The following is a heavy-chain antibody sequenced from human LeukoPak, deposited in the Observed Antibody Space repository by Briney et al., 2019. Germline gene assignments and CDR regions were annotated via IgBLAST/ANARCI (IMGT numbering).Heavy chain of an antibody. CDR2: IYSGGST. CDR1: GFTVSSNY. J-gene: IGHJ4*02. V-gene: IGHV3-66*01. D-gene: IGHD6-13*01. CDR3: AKGTYSSSWYHNDYYFDY. Sequence: PGGSLRLSCAASGFTVSSNYMSWVRQAPGKGLEWVSVIYSGGSTYYADSVKGRFTISRDNSKNTLYLQMNSLRAEDTAVYYCAKGTYSSSWYHNDYYFDYWGQGTLVTVSS.